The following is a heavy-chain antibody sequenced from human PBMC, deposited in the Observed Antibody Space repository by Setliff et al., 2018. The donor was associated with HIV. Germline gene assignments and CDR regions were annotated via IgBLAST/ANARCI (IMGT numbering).Heavy chain of an antibody. J-gene: IGHJ3*02. CDR3: AKDGDYRNWDYDAFDI. CDR1: GFAFSDYG. V-gene: IGHV3-30*02. Sequence: GGSLRLSCAPSGFAFSDYGIHWVRQAPGKGLEWLTYIRYDASNKFYADSVKGRFTISRDNSKNTLFLQLNSLRVEDTAVYYCAKDGDYRNWDYDAFDIWGQGTMVTVSS. D-gene: IGHD1-7*01. CDR2: IRYDASNK.